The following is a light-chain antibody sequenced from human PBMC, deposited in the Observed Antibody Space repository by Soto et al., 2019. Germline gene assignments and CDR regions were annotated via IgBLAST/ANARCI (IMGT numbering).Light chain of an antibody. J-gene: IGKJ1*01. V-gene: IGKV3-20*01. Sequence: EIVLAQSPGTLSLSPGERVTLSCRASQSISSGYLAWYQQKPGQAPRLLIFDASSRAAGIPDRFSGSGSGTDFTLSISKLEPEDFVVYYCQQYGSSPRTFGPGTKV. CDR1: QSISSGY. CDR3: QQYGSSPRT. CDR2: DAS.